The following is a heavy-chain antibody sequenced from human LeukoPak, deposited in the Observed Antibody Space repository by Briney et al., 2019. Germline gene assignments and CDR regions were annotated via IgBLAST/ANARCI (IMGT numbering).Heavy chain of an antibody. CDR3: ARDPVPATARHFDY. V-gene: IGHV3-30-3*01. CDR2: TSSDGNIK. J-gene: IGHJ4*02. CDR1: GFTFSSYA. Sequence: GGTLRLSCAASGFTFSSYAMHWVRQAPGKGLEWVAVTSSDGNIKYYADSVKGRFTISRDNSKNTLYLQMNSLRGEDTGVYYCARDPVPATARHFDYWGQGTLVTVSS. D-gene: IGHD1-1*01.